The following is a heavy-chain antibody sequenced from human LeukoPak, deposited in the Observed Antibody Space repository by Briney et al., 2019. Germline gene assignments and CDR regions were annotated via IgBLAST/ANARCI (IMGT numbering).Heavy chain of an antibody. D-gene: IGHD3-10*01. Sequence: SETLSLTCAVYGGSFSGYYWSWIRQPPGKGLEWIGYIYYSGSTNYNPSLKSRVTISVDTSKNQFSLKLSSVTAADTAVYYCARVWAVRGSDIWGQGTMVTVSS. CDR3: ARVWAVRGSDI. CDR1: GGSFSGYY. CDR2: IYYSGST. J-gene: IGHJ3*02. V-gene: IGHV4-59*01.